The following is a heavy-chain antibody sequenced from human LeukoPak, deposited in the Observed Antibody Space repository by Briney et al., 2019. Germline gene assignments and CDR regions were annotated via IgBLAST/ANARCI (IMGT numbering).Heavy chain of an antibody. CDR3: ATIRDDYYDSSGYYYVGWFDP. D-gene: IGHD3-22*01. V-gene: IGHV3-11*03. CDR1: GFTFSDYY. Sequence: PGGSLRLSCAASGFTFSDYYMSWIRQAPGKGLEWVSSISSSSSYIYYADSVKGRFTISRDNAKNSLYLQMNSLRAEDTAVYYCATIRDDYYDSSGYYYVGWFDPWGQGTLVTVSS. CDR2: ISSSSSYI. J-gene: IGHJ5*02.